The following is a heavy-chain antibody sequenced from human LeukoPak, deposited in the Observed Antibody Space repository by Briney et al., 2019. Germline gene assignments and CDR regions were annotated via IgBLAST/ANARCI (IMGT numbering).Heavy chain of an antibody. CDR1: GGSFSGYY. V-gene: IGHV4-34*01. CDR2: INHSGST. J-gene: IGHJ6*02. Sequence: SETLSLTCAVYGGSFSGYYWSWIRQPPGKGLEWIGEINHSGSTNYNPSLKSRVTISVDTSKNQFSLKLSSVTAADTAVYYCARADYWYGMDVWGQGTTVTVSS. CDR3: ARADYWYGMDV.